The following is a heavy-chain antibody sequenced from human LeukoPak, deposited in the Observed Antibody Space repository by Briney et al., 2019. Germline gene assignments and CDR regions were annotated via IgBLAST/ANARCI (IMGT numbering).Heavy chain of an antibody. CDR2: ISSSSSYI. Sequence: GGSLRLSCAASGFTFSSYSMNWVRQAPGKGLEWVSSISSSSSYIYYADSVKGRFTISRDDAKNSLYLQMNSLRAEDTAVYYCARDLYRIVVVPHYFDYWGQGTLVTVSS. CDR3: ARDLYRIVVVPHYFDY. V-gene: IGHV3-21*01. J-gene: IGHJ4*02. CDR1: GFTFSSYS. D-gene: IGHD3-22*01.